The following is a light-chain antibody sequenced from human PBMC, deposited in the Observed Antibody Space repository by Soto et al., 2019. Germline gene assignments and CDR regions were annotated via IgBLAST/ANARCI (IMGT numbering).Light chain of an antibody. CDR1: SSDVGGYNY. CDR3: SSYTSSSTLV. J-gene: IGLJ1*01. CDR2: DVN. Sequence: QSALAQPASVSGSPGQSISISCTGTSSDVGGYNYVSWYQQHPGKAPKLMIYDVNNRPSGVSDRFSGSKSGNTASLTISGLQAEDEADYYCSSYTSSSTLVFGTGSMVTV. V-gene: IGLV2-14*01.